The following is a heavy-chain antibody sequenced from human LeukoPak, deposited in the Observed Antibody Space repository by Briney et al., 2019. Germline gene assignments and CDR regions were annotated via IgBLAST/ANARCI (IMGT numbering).Heavy chain of an antibody. V-gene: IGHV3-7*04. CDR1: GFTFSRFW. CDR3: ARDGTYTDYDPDFDI. J-gene: IGHJ4*02. CDR2: IKQDGSEK. D-gene: IGHD5-12*01. Sequence: GGSLRLSCAASGFTFSRFWMSWVRQAPGKGLEWVANIKQDGSEKYYVDSAKGRFTNSRDNAKNSLYLQMNSLRAEDTAVFYCARDGTYTDYDPDFDIWGQGTLVTVSS.